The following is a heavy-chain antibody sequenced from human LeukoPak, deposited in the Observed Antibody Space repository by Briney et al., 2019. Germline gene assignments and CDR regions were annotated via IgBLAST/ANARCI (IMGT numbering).Heavy chain of an antibody. Sequence: PGGSLRLSCAASGFTFDDYDMSWVRQAPGKGLEWVSGINWNGGSTGYADSVKGRFTISRDNAKNSLYLQMNSLRAEDTALYYCARDRYYYDSSGSKGLDYWGQGTLVTVSS. CDR1: GFTFDDYD. CDR3: ARDRYYYDSSGSKGLDY. CDR2: INWNGGST. J-gene: IGHJ4*02. D-gene: IGHD3-22*01. V-gene: IGHV3-20*04.